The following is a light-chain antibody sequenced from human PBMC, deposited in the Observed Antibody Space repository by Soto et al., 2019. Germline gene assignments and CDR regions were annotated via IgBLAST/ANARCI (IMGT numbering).Light chain of an antibody. CDR3: QQSFSTLWT. V-gene: IGKV1-39*01. Sequence: DIPVTQSPSSLSASVGDRVTITCRASQNINNYLNWYQQKQGKAPKLLIYAASSLQSGVPSRFSGSGSGTDFTLTISSLHPEDFATYYCQQSFSTLWTFGQGTKVEIK. CDR2: AAS. CDR1: QNINNY. J-gene: IGKJ1*01.